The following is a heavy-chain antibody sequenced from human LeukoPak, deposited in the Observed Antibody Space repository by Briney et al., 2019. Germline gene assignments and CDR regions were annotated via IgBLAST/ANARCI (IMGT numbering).Heavy chain of an antibody. CDR2: FYVGGAT. J-gene: IGHJ4*02. CDR1: ESSVTNNY. CDR3: ARGDGYNFFDY. V-gene: IGHV3-53*01. Sequence: GSLRLSFAVPESSVTNNYMSWVRQAPRKKLEWVSVFYVGGATYYADSVKGRFTISRDNSENTLYLQMKSLRAEDTAVYYCARGDGYNFFDYWGQGTLVTVSS. D-gene: IGHD5-24*01.